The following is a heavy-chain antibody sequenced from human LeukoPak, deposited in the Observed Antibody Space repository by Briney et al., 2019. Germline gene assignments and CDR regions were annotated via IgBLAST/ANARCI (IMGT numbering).Heavy chain of an antibody. V-gene: IGHV3-48*03. Sequence: PGGSLRLSCAGSGFTFSSYEMNWVRQAPGKGLEWVSYISSSGSTIYYADSVKGRFTISRDNAKNSLYLQMNSLRDEDTAEYYCARRSGGWLDPWGQGTLVTVSS. D-gene: IGHD1-26*01. CDR3: ARRSGGWLDP. CDR2: ISSSGSTI. J-gene: IGHJ5*02. CDR1: GFTFSSYE.